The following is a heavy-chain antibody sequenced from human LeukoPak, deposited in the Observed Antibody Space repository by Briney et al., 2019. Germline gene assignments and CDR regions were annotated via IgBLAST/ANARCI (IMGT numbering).Heavy chain of an antibody. D-gene: IGHD6-13*01. V-gene: IGHV4-34*01. Sequence: SETLSLTCAVYGGSFSGYYWSWIRQPPGKGLEWIGEINHSGSTNYNPSLKSRVTISVDTSKNQFSLKLSSVTAADTAVYYCARVTMRRSSWLLRGDAYYFDYWGQGTLVTVSS. CDR1: GGSFSGYY. J-gene: IGHJ4*02. CDR2: INHSGST. CDR3: ARVTMRRSSWLLRGDAYYFDY.